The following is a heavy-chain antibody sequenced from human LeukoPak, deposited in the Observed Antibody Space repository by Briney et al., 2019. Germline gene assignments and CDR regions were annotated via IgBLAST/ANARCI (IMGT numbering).Heavy chain of an antibody. J-gene: IGHJ4*02. CDR3: ASSGSSPPDY. CDR2: IYTSGST. V-gene: IGHV4-61*02. CDR1: GGSISSGSYY. Sequence: SETLSLTCTVSGGSISSGSYYWRWIRQPAGKGLEWIGRIYTSGSTNYNPSLKSGVTISVDTSKNQFSLKLRSVTAADTAVYYCASSGSSPPDYWGQGTLVTVSS. D-gene: IGHD1-26*01.